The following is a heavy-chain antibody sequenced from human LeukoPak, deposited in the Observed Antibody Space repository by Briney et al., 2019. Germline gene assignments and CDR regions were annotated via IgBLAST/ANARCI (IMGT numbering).Heavy chain of an antibody. CDR3: ARDFTWNFDY. V-gene: IGHV4-30-2*01. J-gene: IGHJ4*02. Sequence: SQTLSLTCTVSGGSISSGGYYWSWIRQPPGKGLEWIGYIYHSGSTYYNPSLKSRVTISVDRSKNQFSLKLSSVTAADTAVYYCARDFTWNFDYWGQGTLVTVSS. CDR2: IYHSGST. CDR1: GGSISSGGYY. D-gene: IGHD3-16*01.